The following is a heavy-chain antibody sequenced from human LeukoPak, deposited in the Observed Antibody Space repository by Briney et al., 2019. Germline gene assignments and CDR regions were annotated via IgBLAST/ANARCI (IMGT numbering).Heavy chain of an antibody. V-gene: IGHV4-39*07. Sequence: SETLSLTCTVSGGSISSSSYYWGWIRQPPGKGLEWIGSIYYSGSTYYNPSLKSRVTISVDTSKNQFSLRLSSVTAADTAVYYCARADAPDYYMDVWGKGTTVTVSS. CDR1: GGSISSSSYY. CDR3: ARADAPDYYMDV. CDR2: IYYSGST. J-gene: IGHJ6*03.